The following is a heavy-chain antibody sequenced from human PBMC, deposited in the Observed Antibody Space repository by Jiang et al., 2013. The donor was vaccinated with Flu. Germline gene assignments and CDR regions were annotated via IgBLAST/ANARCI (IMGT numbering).Heavy chain of an antibody. CDR3: GREDSSGYVDY. CDR2: TYYRSKWYS. Sequence: QTLSLTCAISGDSVSSNGAVWNWIRQSPSRGLEWLGRTYYRSKWYSDYSVYVTSRITIKADTSKNQFSLQLTSVSPEDTAVYYCGREDSSGYVDYWGQGTLVTVSS. CDR1: GDSVSSNGAV. V-gene: IGHV6-1*01. D-gene: IGHD3-22*01. J-gene: IGHJ4*02.